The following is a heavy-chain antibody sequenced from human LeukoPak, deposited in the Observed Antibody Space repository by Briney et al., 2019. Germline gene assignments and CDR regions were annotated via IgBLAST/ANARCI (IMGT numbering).Heavy chain of an antibody. CDR2: IRYDGSNK. D-gene: IGHD1-14*01. CDR1: GFTFSSYG. J-gene: IGHJ4*02. Sequence: GGSLRLSCAASGFTFSSYGMHWVRQAPGKGLEWVAFIRYDGSNKYYADSVKGRFTISRDNSKNTLYLQMNSLRAEDTAVYYCARDLASDGTFDYWGQGTLVTVSS. V-gene: IGHV3-30*02. CDR3: ARDLASDGTFDY.